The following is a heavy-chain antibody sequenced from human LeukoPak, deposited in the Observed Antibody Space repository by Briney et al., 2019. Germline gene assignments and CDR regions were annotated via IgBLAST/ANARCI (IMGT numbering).Heavy chain of an antibody. V-gene: IGHV4-31*03. CDR1: GGSISSGGYY. J-gene: IGHJ4*02. Sequence: PSETLSLTCTVSGGSISSGGYYWSWIRQHPGKGLERIGYIYYSGSTYYNPSLKSRVTISVDTSKNQFSLKLSSVTAADTAVYYCARDSITIFGVAPDYWGQGTLVTVSS. CDR3: ARDSITIFGVAPDY. CDR2: IYYSGST. D-gene: IGHD3-3*01.